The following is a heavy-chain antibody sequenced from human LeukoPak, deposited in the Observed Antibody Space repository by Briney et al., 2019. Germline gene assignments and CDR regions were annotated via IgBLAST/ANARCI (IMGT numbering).Heavy chain of an antibody. J-gene: IGHJ4*02. D-gene: IGHD3-3*01. CDR2: ISSSSSYI. V-gene: IGHV3-21*01. CDR3: ARRGTIFGVVSSFDY. CDR1: GFTFSSYS. Sequence: GGSLRLSCAASGFTFSSYSMNWVRQAPGKGLEWVSSISSSSSYIYYADSVKGRFTISRDNAKNSLYLQMNSLRAEDTAVYYCARRGTIFGVVSSFDYWGQGTLVTVSS.